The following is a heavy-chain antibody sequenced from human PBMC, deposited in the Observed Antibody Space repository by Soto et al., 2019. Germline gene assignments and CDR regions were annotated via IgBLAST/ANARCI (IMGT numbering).Heavy chain of an antibody. Sequence: QVQLVQSGAEVKKPGSSVKVSCKASGGTFSSYAISWVRQAPGQGLEWMGGIIPIFGTANYAQKFQGRVTITADESTSAAYMELSSLRSEDRAVYYCAAFGEFRPFTTDYWGQGTLVTVSS. CDR2: IIPIFGTA. CDR3: AAFGEFRPFTTDY. V-gene: IGHV1-69*01. D-gene: IGHD3-10*01. CDR1: GGTFSSYA. J-gene: IGHJ4*02.